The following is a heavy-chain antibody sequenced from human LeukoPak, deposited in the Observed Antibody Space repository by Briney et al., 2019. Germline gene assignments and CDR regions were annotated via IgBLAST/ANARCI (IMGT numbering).Heavy chain of an antibody. J-gene: IGHJ5*02. D-gene: IGHD2-21*01. CDR3: ARVWQQSANWLDP. Sequence: PGGSLRFSCAASGFTFSSYGMHWVRQAPGKGLEWVAVISYDGSTKYYADSVKGRFTISRDNSKNTLYVQMNSLRAEDTAVYYCARVWQQSANWLDPWGQGTLVTVSS. CDR1: GFTFSSYG. V-gene: IGHV3-30*03. CDR2: ISYDGSTK.